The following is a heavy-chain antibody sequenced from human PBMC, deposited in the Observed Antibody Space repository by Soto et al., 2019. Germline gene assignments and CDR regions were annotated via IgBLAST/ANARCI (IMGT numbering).Heavy chain of an antibody. J-gene: IGHJ1*01. CDR3: ARDLISGSYSCQH. CDR1: GYTLTELS. V-gene: IGHV1-18*01. CDR2: ISAYNGNT. Sequence: ASVKVSCKVSGYTLTELSMHWVRQAPGKGLEWMGWISAYNGNTNYAQKLQGRVTMTTDTSTSTAYMELRSLRSDDTAVYYCARDLISGSYSCQHWGQGTLVTVSS. D-gene: IGHD1-26*01.